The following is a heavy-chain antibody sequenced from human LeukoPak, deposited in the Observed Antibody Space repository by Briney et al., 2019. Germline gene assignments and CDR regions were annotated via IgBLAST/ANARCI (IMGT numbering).Heavy chain of an antibody. Sequence: ASVKVSCKASGGTFSSYAISWVRQAPGQGLEWMGWINTNTGNPTYAQGFIGRFVFSLDTSVSTAYLQISSLKAEDTAVYYCARGSGNFQHWGQGTLVTVSS. CDR3: ARGSGNFQH. CDR2: INTNTGNP. V-gene: IGHV7-4-1*02. CDR1: GGTFSSYA. J-gene: IGHJ1*01. D-gene: IGHD2-15*01.